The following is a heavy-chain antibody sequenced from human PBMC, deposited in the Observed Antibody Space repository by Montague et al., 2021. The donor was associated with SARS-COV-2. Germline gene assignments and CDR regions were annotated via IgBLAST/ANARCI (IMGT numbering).Heavy chain of an antibody. J-gene: IGHJ4*02. D-gene: IGHD3-10*01. V-gene: IGHV4-59*01. Sequence: SETLSLTCTVSGDSIKNYFWSWIRQPPGKGLEWIGYIYYYGNNHYNYSLKSRATISIDTSRNQFSLQLRSVTTADTTVYFCVKEFGSGSNNPTYWGQGVLVTVSS. CDR3: VKEFGSGSNNPTY. CDR2: IYYYGNN. CDR1: GDSIKNYF.